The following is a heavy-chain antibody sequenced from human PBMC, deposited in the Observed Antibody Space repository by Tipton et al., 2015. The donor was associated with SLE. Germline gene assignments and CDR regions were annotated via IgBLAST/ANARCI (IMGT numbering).Heavy chain of an antibody. Sequence: TLSLTCAVYGGSFSGYYWSWIRQPPGKGLEWIGEINHSGSTNYNPSLKSRVTISVDTSKNQFSLKLSSVTAADTAVYYCARGRWDYDFWSGYYAAPYYYYGMDVWGQGTTVTVSS. J-gene: IGHJ6*02. CDR2: INHSGST. V-gene: IGHV4-34*01. CDR3: ARGRWDYDFWSGYYAAPYYYYGMDV. CDR1: GGSFSGYY. D-gene: IGHD3-3*01.